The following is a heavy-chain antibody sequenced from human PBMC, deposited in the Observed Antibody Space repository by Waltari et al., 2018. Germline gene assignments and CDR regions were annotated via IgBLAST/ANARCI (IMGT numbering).Heavy chain of an antibody. J-gene: IGHJ4*02. D-gene: IGHD1-26*01. V-gene: IGHV4-59*01. CDR3: ASFGNRGSYDY. CDR2: IYYSGSY. CDR1: GGSISSYY. Sequence: QVQLQESGPGLVKPSETLSLTCTVSGGSISSYYWSWIRQPPGKGLEWIGYIYYSGSYNTNPTLKSRVTISVDTSKNQFSLKLSSVTAADTAVYYCASFGNRGSYDYWGQGTLVTVSS.